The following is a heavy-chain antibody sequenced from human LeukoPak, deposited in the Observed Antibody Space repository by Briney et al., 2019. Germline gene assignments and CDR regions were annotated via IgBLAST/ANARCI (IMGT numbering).Heavy chain of an antibody. CDR3: ARDSNWSLDY. J-gene: IGHJ4*02. CDR1: GFTFSSQW. V-gene: IGHV3-7*01. Sequence: GGSLRLSCAASGFTFSSQWMSWVRQAPGKGLEWVANIKRDGSAEYYADSVKGRFTIFRDNAKNSLYLQMNSLRAEDTAVYFCARDSNWSLDYWGQGTLVTVSS. CDR2: IKRDGSAE. D-gene: IGHD1-1*01.